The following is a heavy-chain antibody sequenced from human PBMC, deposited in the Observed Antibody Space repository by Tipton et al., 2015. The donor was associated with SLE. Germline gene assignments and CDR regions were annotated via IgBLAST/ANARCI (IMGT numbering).Heavy chain of an antibody. J-gene: IGHJ4*02. D-gene: IGHD1-7*01. V-gene: IGHV4-59*11. CDR2: THFSGNT. Sequence: LRLSCTVSGASISFHYWTWIRQTPGKELEWIGNTHFSGNTNYNPSLKSRVTISIDTSKNQFSLKMSYVTAADTAVYYCARALTWTYPFDYGGPGPVVTVSS. CDR3: ARALTWTYPFDY. CDR1: GASISFHY.